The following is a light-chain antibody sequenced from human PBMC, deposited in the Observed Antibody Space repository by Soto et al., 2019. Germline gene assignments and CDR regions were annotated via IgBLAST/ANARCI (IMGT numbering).Light chain of an antibody. V-gene: IGLV2-14*01. Sequence: QSALTQPASVSGSPGQSMAISCTGTRSDVGAYNYVSWYQQNPGKAPKLMISEVTNRPSGVSELFSGSKSGNTASLTISVLQAEDDADDYCSSFTSRFTFVFGTGTKLTVL. CDR2: EVT. CDR1: RSDVGAYNY. CDR3: SSFTSRFTFV. J-gene: IGLJ1*01.